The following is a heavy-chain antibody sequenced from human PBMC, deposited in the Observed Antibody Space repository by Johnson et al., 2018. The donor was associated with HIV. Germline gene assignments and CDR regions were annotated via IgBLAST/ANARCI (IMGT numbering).Heavy chain of an antibody. D-gene: IGHD6-19*01. V-gene: IGHV3-NL1*01. J-gene: IGHJ3*02. CDR2: IYSGGST. CDR1: GFSFSSYG. Sequence: QVQLVESGGGVVQPGGSLRLSCAASGFSFSSYGMHWVRQAPGKGLEWVSVIYSGGSTYYADSVKGRFTISRDNSNNTLYLQMSGLSAEDTAVYYWARVQWLILDAFDIWGQGTMVTVSS. CDR3: ARVQWLILDAFDI.